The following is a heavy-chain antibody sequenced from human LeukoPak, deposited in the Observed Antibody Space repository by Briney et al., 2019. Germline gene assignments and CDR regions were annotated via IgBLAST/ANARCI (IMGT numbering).Heavy chain of an antibody. CDR1: GFTFSSYA. D-gene: IGHD3-10*01. CDR2: ISSNGGST. V-gene: IGHV3-64*01. Sequence: GGSLRLSCAASGFTFSSYAMHWVRQAPGKGLEYVSAISSNGGSTYYANSVKGRFTISRDNSKNTLYLQMGSLRAEDMAVYYCARSRVGITMVRGEHYYYYYGMDVWGQGTTVTVSS. CDR3: ARSRVGITMVRGEHYYYYYGMDV. J-gene: IGHJ6*02.